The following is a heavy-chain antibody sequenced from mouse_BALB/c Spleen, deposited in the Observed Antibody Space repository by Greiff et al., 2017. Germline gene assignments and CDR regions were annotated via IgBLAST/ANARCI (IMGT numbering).Heavy chain of an antibody. CDR3: ARRGDFRYGSSPYWYFDV. Sequence: EVMLVESGGGLVKPGGSLKLSCAASGFTFSSYAMSWVRQTPEKRLEWVASISSGGSTYYPDSVKGRFTISRDNARNILYLQMSSLRSEDTAMYYCARRGDFRYGSSPYWYFDVWGAGTTVTVSS. J-gene: IGHJ1*01. CDR2: ISSGGST. CDR1: GFTFSSYA. V-gene: IGHV5-6-5*01. D-gene: IGHD1-1*01.